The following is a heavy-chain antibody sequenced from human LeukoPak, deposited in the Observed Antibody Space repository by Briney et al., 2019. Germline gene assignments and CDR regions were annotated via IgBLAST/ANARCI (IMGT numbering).Heavy chain of an antibody. Sequence: ASVKVSCKASGYTFTGYYMHWVRQAPGQGLEWMGWINPNSGGTNYAQKFQGRVTMTRDTSISTAYMELSRLRSDDTAVYYCARTIYSGSYCDYWGQGALVTVSS. CDR2: INPNSGGT. CDR3: ARTIYSGSYCDY. V-gene: IGHV1-2*02. CDR1: GYTFTGYY. J-gene: IGHJ4*02. D-gene: IGHD1-26*01.